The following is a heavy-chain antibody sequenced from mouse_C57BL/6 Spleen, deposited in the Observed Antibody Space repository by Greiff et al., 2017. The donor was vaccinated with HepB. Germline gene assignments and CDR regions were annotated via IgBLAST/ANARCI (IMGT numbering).Heavy chain of an antibody. Sequence: EVKLEESGGDLVKPGGSLKLSCAASGFTFSSYGMSWVRQTPDKRLEWVATISSGGSYTYYPDSVKGRFTISRDNAKNTLYLQMSSLKSEDTAMYYCARPPTTVVATDYFDYWGQGTTLTVSS. CDR3: ARPPTTVVATDYFDY. CDR1: GFTFSSYG. CDR2: ISSGGSYT. D-gene: IGHD1-1*01. V-gene: IGHV5-6*02. J-gene: IGHJ2*01.